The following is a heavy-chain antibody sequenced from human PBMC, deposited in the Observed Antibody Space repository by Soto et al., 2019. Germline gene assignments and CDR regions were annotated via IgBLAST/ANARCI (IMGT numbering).Heavy chain of an antibody. J-gene: IGHJ3*02. CDR3: ARDRGAFDI. Sequence: PGGSLRLSCAASGFTFSSYALHWVRQAPGKGLEWVAVISYDGSNKYYADSVKGRFTISRDNSKNTLYLQMNSLRAEDTAVYYCARDRGAFDIWGQGTMVTVS. V-gene: IGHV3-30-3*01. CDR1: GFTFSSYA. CDR2: ISYDGSNK.